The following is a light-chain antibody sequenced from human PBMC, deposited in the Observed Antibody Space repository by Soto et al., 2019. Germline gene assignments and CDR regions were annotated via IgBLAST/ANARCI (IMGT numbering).Light chain of an antibody. Sequence: QSALTQPASVSGSPGQSITISCTGTSSDVGGYNYVSWYQQHPGKAPKLMIYDVSNRPSGVSNRFSGSKSGNTAALTISVVQAEDDADYYCSSYTSSSTLSLYVFGTGTKLTVL. CDR1: SSDVGGYNY. V-gene: IGLV2-14*01. CDR3: SSYTSSSTLSLYV. CDR2: DVS. J-gene: IGLJ1*01.